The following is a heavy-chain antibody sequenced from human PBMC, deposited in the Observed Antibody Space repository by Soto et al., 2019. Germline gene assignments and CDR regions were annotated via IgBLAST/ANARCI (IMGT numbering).Heavy chain of an antibody. J-gene: IGHJ5*02. CDR1: GYTFTSTG. Sequence: GASVKVSCKASGYTFTSTGISWVLQAPGQGLEWMGWISTYNGKTTYARKFQGRVTMTMDTSTSTAYMDLRSLRSDDTAVYYCVRVVDSTTGWFDPWGQGTLVTVSS. D-gene: IGHD5-12*01. V-gene: IGHV1-18*01. CDR3: VRVVDSTTGWFDP. CDR2: ISTYNGKT.